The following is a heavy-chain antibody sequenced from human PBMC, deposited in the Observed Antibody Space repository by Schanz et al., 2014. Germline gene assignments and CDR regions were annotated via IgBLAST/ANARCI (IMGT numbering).Heavy chain of an antibody. D-gene: IGHD2-8*02. J-gene: IGHJ4*02. CDR2: FDAHDGRA. CDR3: AKTLFPGGTQTFGN. V-gene: IGHV3-23*01. Sequence: EVQLLESGGGLVQPGGSLRLSCTASGFTFSDYWMSWVRQAPGKGLEWVSGFDAHDGRAYYADSAKGRFTISRDNSKSTLYVEMNSLRVEDTAVYYCAKTLFPGGTQTFGNWGRGTLVTVSS. CDR1: GFTFSDYW.